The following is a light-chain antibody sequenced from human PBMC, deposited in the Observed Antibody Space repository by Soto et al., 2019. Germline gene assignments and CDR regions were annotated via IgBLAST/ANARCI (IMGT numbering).Light chain of an antibody. J-gene: IGKJ1*01. CDR1: QSVSSTL. V-gene: IGKV3-20*01. Sequence: ELVLTQSPVALSLSSGERATLSCRASQSVSSTLLTWYQQKPGQAPRLLIYGVSSRDTGIPDRFSGSGSGTDFPLTISRVEPEDFAVYFCQHYGDSSWTFGQGSRVEIK. CDR2: GVS. CDR3: QHYGDSSWT.